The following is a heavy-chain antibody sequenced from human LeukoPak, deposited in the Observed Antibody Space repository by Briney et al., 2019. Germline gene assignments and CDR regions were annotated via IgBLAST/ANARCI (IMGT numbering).Heavy chain of an antibody. CDR2: ILVGSGNT. J-gene: IGHJ4*02. V-gene: IGHV1-58*01. CDR1: GFTFTSTA. Sequence: SVTVSCKASGFTFTSTAVQWVRQARGQRLEWIGWILVGSGNTNYAQMFQERVTLTWDVSTSTAYMVLSSLRSEDAAIYYCASDPPYTSSSAWWGQGTLVTVSS. CDR3: ASDPPYTSSSAW. D-gene: IGHD2-2*01.